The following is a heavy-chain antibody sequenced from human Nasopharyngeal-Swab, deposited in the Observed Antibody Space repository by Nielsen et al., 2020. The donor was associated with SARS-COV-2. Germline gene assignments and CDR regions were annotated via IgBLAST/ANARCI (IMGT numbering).Heavy chain of an antibody. CDR1: GGSISSYY. Sequence: GSLRLSCTVAGGSISSYYWSWIRQPAGKGLEWIGRIYTSGSTNYNPSLKSRVTMSVDTSKNQFSLKLSSVTAADTAVYYCARGTKDFWSGNGGHWFDPWGQGTLVTVSS. D-gene: IGHD3-3*01. J-gene: IGHJ5*02. V-gene: IGHV4-4*07. CDR3: ARGTKDFWSGNGGHWFDP. CDR2: IYTSGST.